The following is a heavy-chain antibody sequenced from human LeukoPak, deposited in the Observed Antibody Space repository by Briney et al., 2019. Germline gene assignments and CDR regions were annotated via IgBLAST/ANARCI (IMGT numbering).Heavy chain of an antibody. D-gene: IGHD6-13*01. Sequence: ASVKVSCKASGYTFTGYYMHWVRQAPGQGLEWMGTINPSGGSTSYAQKFQGRVTMTRDTSTSTVYMELSSLRSEDTAVYYCARRGGLGIAAAGTEFDYWGQGTLVTVPS. V-gene: IGHV1-46*01. J-gene: IGHJ4*02. CDR2: INPSGGST. CDR1: GYTFTGYY. CDR3: ARRGGLGIAAAGTEFDY.